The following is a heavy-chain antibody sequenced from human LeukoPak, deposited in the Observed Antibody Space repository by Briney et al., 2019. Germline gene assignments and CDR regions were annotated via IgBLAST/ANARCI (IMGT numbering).Heavy chain of an antibody. V-gene: IGHV3-48*04. D-gene: IGHD4/OR15-4a*01. CDR1: GFTFSAHT. CDR2: ISSHGSGI. Sequence: GGSLRLSCATSGFTFSAHTMNWVRQGPMRGLEWVAYISSHGSGIYYADSVKGRFTISRDNANNSVYPQMNNLGVDDTAVYYCARGLTTSGPYYDYWGRGTQVTVSS. J-gene: IGHJ4*02. CDR3: ARGLTTSGPYYDY.